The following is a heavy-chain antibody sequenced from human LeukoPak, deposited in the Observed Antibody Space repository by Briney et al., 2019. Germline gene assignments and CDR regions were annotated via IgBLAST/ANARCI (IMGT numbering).Heavy chain of an antibody. D-gene: IGHD6-13*01. CDR1: GGTFGSYA. Sequence: GASVKVSCKASGGTFGSYAISWVRQAPGQGLEWMGGIIPIFGTANYAQKFQGRVTITADESTSTAYMELSSLRSEDTAVYYCARRPIAAAGRGGFDYWGQGTLVTVSS. CDR3: ARRPIAAAGRGGFDY. V-gene: IGHV1-69*13. CDR2: IIPIFGTA. J-gene: IGHJ4*02.